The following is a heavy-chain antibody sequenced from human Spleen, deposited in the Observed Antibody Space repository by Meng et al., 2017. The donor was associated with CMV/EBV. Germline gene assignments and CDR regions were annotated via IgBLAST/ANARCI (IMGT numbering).Heavy chain of an antibody. Sequence: ASVKVSCKASGYTFTSYYMHWVRQAPGQGLKWMGIINPSGGSTSYAQKFQGRVTMTRDTSTSTVYMELSSLRSEDTAVYYCARDPFPRGYDYYFDYWGQGTLVTVSS. CDR1: GYTFTSYY. J-gene: IGHJ4*02. CDR2: INPSGGST. V-gene: IGHV1-46*01. CDR3: ARDPFPRGYDYYFDY. D-gene: IGHD5-12*01.